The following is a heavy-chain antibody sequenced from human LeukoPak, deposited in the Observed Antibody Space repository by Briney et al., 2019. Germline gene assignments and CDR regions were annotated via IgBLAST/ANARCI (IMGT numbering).Heavy chain of an antibody. CDR1: GFTFSSYA. Sequence: GSLRLSCAASGFTFSSYAMSWVRQAPGKGLEWIGSIYYSGSTYYNPSLKSRVTISVDTSKNQFSLKLSSVTAADTAVYYCASLVTGNWYFDLWGRGTLVTVSS. D-gene: IGHD7-27*01. CDR2: IYYSGST. V-gene: IGHV4-38-2*01. J-gene: IGHJ2*01. CDR3: ASLVTGNWYFDL.